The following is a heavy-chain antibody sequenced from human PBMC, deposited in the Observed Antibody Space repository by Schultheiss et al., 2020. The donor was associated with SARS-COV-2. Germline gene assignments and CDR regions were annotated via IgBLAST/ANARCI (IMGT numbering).Heavy chain of an antibody. J-gene: IGHJ4*02. V-gene: IGHV3-33*03. CDR2: ISYDGSNK. Sequence: GGSLRLSCAASGFTFSSYGMHWVRQAPGKGLEWVAVISYDGSNKYYADSVKGRFTISRDNAKNTLYLQMNSLRAEDTAVYYCAKGGRGYDYSIDYWGQGTLVTVSS. CDR3: AKGGRGYDYSIDY. CDR1: GFTFSSYG. D-gene: IGHD5-12*01.